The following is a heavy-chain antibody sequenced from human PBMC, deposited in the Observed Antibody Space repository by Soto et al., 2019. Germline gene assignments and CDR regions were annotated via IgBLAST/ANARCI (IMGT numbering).Heavy chain of an antibody. CDR1: GGTFSSDA. CDR2: IIPIFGTA. CDR3: ARDEYSSSGDYYYGMDV. J-gene: IGHJ6*02. Sequence: SVKLSCKASGGTFSSDAISWLRHAPRQGLEWMGWIIPIFGTANYAQKFQGRVTITADESTSTAYMELSSGRSEDTVVYYCARDEYSSSGDYYYGMDVWGQGTTVTVSS. V-gene: IGHV1-69*13. D-gene: IGHD6-6*01.